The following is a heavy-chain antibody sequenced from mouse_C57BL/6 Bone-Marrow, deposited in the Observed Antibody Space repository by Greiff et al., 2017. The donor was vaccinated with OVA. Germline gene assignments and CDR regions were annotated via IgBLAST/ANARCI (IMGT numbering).Heavy chain of an antibody. V-gene: IGHV1-9*01. J-gene: IGHJ2*01. D-gene: IGHD2-1*01. CDR3: SYGNFFDY. CDR2: ILPGSGST. Sequence: VMLVESGAELMKPGASVKLSCKATGYTFTGYWIEWVKQRPGHGLEWIGEILPGSGSTNYNEKFKGKATFTADTSSNTAYMQLRSLTAEDAAIYCCSYGNFFDYWGQGTTLTVSS. CDR1: GYTFTGYW.